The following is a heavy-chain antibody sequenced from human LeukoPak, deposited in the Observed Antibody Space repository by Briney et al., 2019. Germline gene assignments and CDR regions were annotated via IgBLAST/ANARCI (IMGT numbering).Heavy chain of an antibody. V-gene: IGHV3-48*01. CDR2: ISRGSSTT. J-gene: IGHJ3*02. CDR3: AKTLYGGNSANAFDI. Sequence: GGSLRLSCAASGFTFSSSGMNWVRQAPGKGLEWVSYISRGSSTTYYADSVKGRFTISRDNSKNTLYLQMNSLRAEDTAVYYCAKTLYGGNSANAFDIWGQGTMVTVSS. D-gene: IGHD4-23*01. CDR1: GFTFSSSG.